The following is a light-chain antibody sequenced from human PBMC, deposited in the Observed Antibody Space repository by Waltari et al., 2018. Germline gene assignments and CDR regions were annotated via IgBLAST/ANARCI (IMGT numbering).Light chain of an antibody. Sequence: QSALTQPDSVSGSPGQSITISCTVPISDVGGYEYVSWYQQHPDKAPKLMIYDVTNRPSGVSNRFSGSKSGNTASLTISGLQAEDEADYYCSSYASSSTLVVFGGGTKLTVL. V-gene: IGLV2-14*03. CDR2: DVT. J-gene: IGLJ2*01. CDR3: SSYASSSTLVV. CDR1: ISDVGGYEY.